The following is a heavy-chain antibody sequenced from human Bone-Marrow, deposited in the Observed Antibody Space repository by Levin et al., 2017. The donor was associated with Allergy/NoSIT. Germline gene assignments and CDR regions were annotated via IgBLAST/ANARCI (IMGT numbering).Heavy chain of an antibody. CDR1: GGSISSGDYY. Sequence: SETLSLTCIVSGGSISSGDYYWSWIRQHPEKGLEWIGFIFYSGSTYYNPSLRGRVTISVDTSKNQFSLKLRFVTAADTAVYYCARRSAADHWFDPWGQGTLVTVSS. J-gene: IGHJ5*02. CDR3: ARRSAADHWFDP. CDR2: IFYSGST. V-gene: IGHV4-31*03.